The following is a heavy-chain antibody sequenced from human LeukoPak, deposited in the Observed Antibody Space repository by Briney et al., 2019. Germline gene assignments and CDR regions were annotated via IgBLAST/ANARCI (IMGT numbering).Heavy chain of an antibody. J-gene: IGHJ4*02. CDR3: ARSGLATCHY. D-gene: IGHD3-10*01. CDR2: INNGGGGT. V-gene: IGHV3-23*01. Sequence: GGSLRLSCQASGFIFTDYAMSWVRQAPGKGLEWASSINNGGGGTFFADSVKGRFTISRDDSRGMVYPQMSSLSAEDTAVYYCARSGLATCHYWGQGTLVTVSS. CDR1: GFIFTDYA.